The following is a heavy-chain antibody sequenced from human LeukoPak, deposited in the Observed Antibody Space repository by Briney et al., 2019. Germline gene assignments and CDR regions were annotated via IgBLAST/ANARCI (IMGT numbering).Heavy chain of an antibody. Sequence: SETLSLTCTVSGGSISGYYWSWIRQPPGKGLEWIGYIYYSGSTNYNPSLKSRVTISADTSKNQFSLKLSSVTAADTAVYYCARLWYSSGWYYWYFDLWGRGTLVTVSS. V-gene: IGHV4-59*08. D-gene: IGHD6-19*01. J-gene: IGHJ2*01. CDR1: GGSISGYY. CDR2: IYYSGST. CDR3: ARLWYSSGWYYWYFDL.